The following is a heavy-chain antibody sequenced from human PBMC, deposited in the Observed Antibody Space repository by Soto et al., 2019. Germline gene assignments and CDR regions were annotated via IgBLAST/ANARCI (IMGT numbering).Heavy chain of an antibody. CDR3: ARGYYDSRGQSNPFDI. CDR2: VYYTGST. CDR1: GASISSSY. V-gene: IGHV4-59*01. D-gene: IGHD3-22*01. J-gene: IGHJ3*02. Sequence: SETLSLTCTVSGASISSSYWSWIRQSPGKGLEWIGFVYYTGSTNYNPSLKSRVTISVDRAKNQFSLKLNSVTAADTAVYYCARGYYDSRGQSNPFDIWGQGTMVTVSS.